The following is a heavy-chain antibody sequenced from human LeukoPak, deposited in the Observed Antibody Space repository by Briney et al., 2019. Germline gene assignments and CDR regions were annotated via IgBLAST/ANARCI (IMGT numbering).Heavy chain of an antibody. Sequence: SETLSLTCTVSGGSISSSSYYWGWIRQPPGKGLEWIGSIYYSGSTYYNPSLKSRVTISVDRSKNQFSLKLSSVTAADTAVYYCARGPRDYCDSSGYYYPFDYWGQGTLVTVSS. J-gene: IGHJ4*02. D-gene: IGHD3-22*01. CDR2: IYYSGST. CDR3: ARGPRDYCDSSGYYYPFDY. V-gene: IGHV4-39*07. CDR1: GGSISSSSYY.